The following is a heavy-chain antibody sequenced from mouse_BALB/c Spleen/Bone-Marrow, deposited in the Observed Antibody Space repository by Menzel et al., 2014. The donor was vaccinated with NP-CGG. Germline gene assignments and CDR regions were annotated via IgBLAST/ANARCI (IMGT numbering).Heavy chain of an antibody. V-gene: IGHV5-9-3*01. Sequence: EVQRVEPGGGLVKPGGSLKISCAASGFTFSSYAMSWVRQTPEKRLEWVATISSGGSYTYYPDSVKGPFTISRDNAKITLYLQMSSLRSEDTAMYYCERHDYAYWGQGTLVTVSA. CDR3: ERHDYAY. J-gene: IGHJ3*01. D-gene: IGHD2-4*01. CDR1: GFTFSSYA. CDR2: ISSGGSYT.